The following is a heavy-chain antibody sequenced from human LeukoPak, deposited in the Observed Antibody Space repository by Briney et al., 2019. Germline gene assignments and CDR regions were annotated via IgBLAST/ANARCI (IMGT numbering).Heavy chain of an antibody. Sequence: ASVKVSCKASGYTSTSYDINWVRQATGQGLEWMGWMNPNSGNTGYAQKFQGRVTMTRNTSISTAYMELSSLRSEDTAVYYCARQRPPIVVVPAARYRVNRWFDPWGQGTLVTVSS. V-gene: IGHV1-8*01. CDR3: ARQRPPIVVVPAARYRVNRWFDP. CDR1: GYTSTSYD. J-gene: IGHJ5*02. CDR2: MNPNSGNT. D-gene: IGHD2-2*01.